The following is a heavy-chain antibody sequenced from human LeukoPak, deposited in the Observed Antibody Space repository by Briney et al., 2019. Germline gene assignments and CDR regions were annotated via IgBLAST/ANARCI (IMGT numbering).Heavy chain of an antibody. D-gene: IGHD3-10*01. J-gene: IGHJ6*04. V-gene: IGHV4-4*02. CDR2: IDHSGST. CDR3: ARGGVTMVRGPQPYYYGMDV. Sequence: SGTLSLTCAVSGGSISSSNWWSWVRQPPGKGLEWIGEIDHSGSTNYNPSLKSRVTISVDKSKNQFSLKLSSVTAADTAVYYCARGGVTMVRGPQPYYYGMDVWGKGTTVTVSS. CDR1: GGSISSSNW.